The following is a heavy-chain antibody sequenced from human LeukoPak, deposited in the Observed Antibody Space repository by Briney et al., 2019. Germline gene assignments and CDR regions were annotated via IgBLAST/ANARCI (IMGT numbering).Heavy chain of an antibody. D-gene: IGHD3-3*01. CDR2: ISAYNGNT. CDR1: GYTFTSYG. V-gene: IGHV1-18*01. J-gene: IGHJ5*02. Sequence: GASVKVSCKASGYTFTSYGISWVRQAPGQGLEWMGWISAYNGNTNYAQKLQGRVTMTTDTSTSTAYMELRSLRSDDTAVYYCARRGRTSITIFGVVEYGWFDPWGQGTLVTVSS. CDR3: ARRGRTSITIFGVVEYGWFDP.